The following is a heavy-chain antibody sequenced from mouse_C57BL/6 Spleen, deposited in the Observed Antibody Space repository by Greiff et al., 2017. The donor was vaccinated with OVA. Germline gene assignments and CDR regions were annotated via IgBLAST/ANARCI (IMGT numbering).Heavy chain of an antibody. Sequence: EVKLMESEGGLVQPGSSMKLSCTASGFTFSDYYMAWVRQVPEKGLEWVANINYDGSSTYYLDSLKSRFIISRDNAKNILYLQMSSLKSEDTATYYCARDRTVTYYFDYWGQGTTLTVSS. V-gene: IGHV5-16*01. CDR2: INYDGSST. CDR3: ARDRTVTYYFDY. D-gene: IGHD2-13*01. J-gene: IGHJ2*01. CDR1: GFTFSDYY.